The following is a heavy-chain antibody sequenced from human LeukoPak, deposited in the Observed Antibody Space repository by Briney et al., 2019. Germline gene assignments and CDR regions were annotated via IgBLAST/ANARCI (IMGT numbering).Heavy chain of an antibody. CDR2: INHSGST. D-gene: IGHD5-12*01. J-gene: IGHJ4*02. CDR3: ARGLPGIYAAY. V-gene: IGHV4-34*01. CDR1: GGSFSGNY. Sequence: PSETLSLTCVVYGGSFSGNYWSWIRQPPGKGLEWIGEINHSGSTNYNPSLKSRVTISVDTSKNQFSLKLSSVTAADTAVYYCARGLPGIYAAYWGQGTLVTVSS.